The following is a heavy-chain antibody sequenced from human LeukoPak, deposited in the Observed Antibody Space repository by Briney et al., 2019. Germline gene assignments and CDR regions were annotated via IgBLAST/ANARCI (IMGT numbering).Heavy chain of an antibody. CDR3: ARGRRGYSGYDRFDY. CDR2: IYYSGST. Sequence: SETLSLTCTVSGGSISSYYWSWIRQPPGKGLEWIGYIYYSGSTNHNPSLKSRVTISVDTSKNQFSLKLSSVTAADTAVYYCARGRRGYSGYDRFDYWGQGTLVTVSS. D-gene: IGHD5-12*01. J-gene: IGHJ4*02. CDR1: GGSISSYY. V-gene: IGHV4-59*01.